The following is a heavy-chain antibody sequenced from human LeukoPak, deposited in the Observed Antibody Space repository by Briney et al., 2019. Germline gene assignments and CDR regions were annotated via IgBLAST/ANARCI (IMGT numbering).Heavy chain of an antibody. J-gene: IGHJ3*02. CDR2: IYSGGST. Sequence: GGSLRLSCAASGFTISNNYMSWVRQAPGKGLEWVSIIYSGGSTYSADSVKGRFTISRDNSKNTLYLQMNSLRAEDTAVYYCAKFPAVIVVVIPDAFDIWGQGTMVTVSS. D-gene: IGHD3-22*01. V-gene: IGHV3-53*01. CDR3: AKFPAVIVVVIPDAFDI. CDR1: GFTISNNY.